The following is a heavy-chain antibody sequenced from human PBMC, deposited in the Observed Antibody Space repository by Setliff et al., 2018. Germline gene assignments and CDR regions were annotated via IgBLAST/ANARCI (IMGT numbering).Heavy chain of an antibody. CDR1: GYTFTNYG. Sequence: ASVKVSCKASGYTFTNYGITWVRQAPGQGLEWMGWIFPKTGNTNYAHKLQGRVSMTTGTSTGTAYMELRILRSDDTAVYYCASRPIAVAGSCKGAFDFWGQGTMVTVSS. D-gene: IGHD6-19*01. CDR3: ASRPIAVAGSCKGAFDF. V-gene: IGHV1-18*01. CDR2: IFPKTGNT. J-gene: IGHJ3*01.